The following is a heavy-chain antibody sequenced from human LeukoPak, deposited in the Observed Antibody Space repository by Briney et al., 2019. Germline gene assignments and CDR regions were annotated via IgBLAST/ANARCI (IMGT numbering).Heavy chain of an antibody. CDR2: ISWNSGSI. CDR3: AKDVSLAA. J-gene: IGHJ5*02. CDR1: GFTFDDYA. Sequence: GGSLRLSCAASGFTFDDYAMHWVRQAPGKGLEWVSGISWNSGSIGYADSVKGRFTISRDNAKNSLYLQMNSLRAEDAALYYCAKDVSLAAWGQGTLVTVSS. D-gene: IGHD3-3*02. V-gene: IGHV3-9*01.